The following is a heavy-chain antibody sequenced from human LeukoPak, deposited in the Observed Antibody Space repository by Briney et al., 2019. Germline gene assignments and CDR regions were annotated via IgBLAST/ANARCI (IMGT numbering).Heavy chain of an antibody. CDR1: GFTFDDYA. J-gene: IGHJ6*03. D-gene: IGHD3-16*01. CDR2: ISWNSDSI. CDR3: AKGGGGRLIYYYYMDV. Sequence: PGRSLRLSCAASGFTFDDYAMHWVRQAPGKGLEWVSGISWNSDSIDYADSVKGRFTISRDNAKNSLYLQMNSLRAEDTALYYCAKGGGGRLIYYYYMDVWGKGTTVTVSS. V-gene: IGHV3-9*01.